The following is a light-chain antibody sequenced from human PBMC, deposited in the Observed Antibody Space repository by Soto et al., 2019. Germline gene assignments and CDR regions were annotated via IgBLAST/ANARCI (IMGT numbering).Light chain of an antibody. CDR3: ASYTSSSTYV. J-gene: IGLJ1*01. CDR1: SSDVGGYNY. V-gene: IGLV2-14*03. CDR2: DVS. Sequence: VAVSLTENSSDVGGYNYVSWYQQHPGKAPKLMISDVSNRPSGVSYRFSGPKSGNTASLTISGLQAEDEADYYCASYTSSSTYVFGTGTKVTVL.